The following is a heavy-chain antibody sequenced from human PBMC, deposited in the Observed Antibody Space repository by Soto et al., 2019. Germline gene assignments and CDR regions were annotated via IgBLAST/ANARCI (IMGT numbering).Heavy chain of an antibody. Sequence: SETLSLTCTVSCGSISSGGYYWSWIRQHPGKGLEWIGYIYYSGSTYYNPSLKSRVTISVDTSKNQFSLKLSSVTAADTAVYYCARDSTVARLQKYYYYYYGMDVWGQGTTVTVSS. D-gene: IGHD2-15*01. CDR2: IYYSGST. J-gene: IGHJ6*02. CDR1: CGSISSGGYY. V-gene: IGHV4-31*03. CDR3: ARDSTVARLQKYYYYYYGMDV.